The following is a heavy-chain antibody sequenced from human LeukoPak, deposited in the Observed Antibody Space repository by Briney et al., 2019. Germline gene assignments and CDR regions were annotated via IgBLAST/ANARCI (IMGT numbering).Heavy chain of an antibody. CDR1: GYTFTSYD. D-gene: IGHD4-17*01. V-gene: IGHV1-18*01. Sequence: GASVKVSCKASGYTFTSYDINWVRQAPGQGLEWMGWIVTYNGNTYYAQNLQGRVTMTTDTSTNTAYMELRSLRPDDTAVYYCAKTTVTSEEFFYYYMDVWGKGTAVTVSS. CDR3: AKTTVTSEEFFYYYMDV. CDR2: IVTYNGNT. J-gene: IGHJ6*03.